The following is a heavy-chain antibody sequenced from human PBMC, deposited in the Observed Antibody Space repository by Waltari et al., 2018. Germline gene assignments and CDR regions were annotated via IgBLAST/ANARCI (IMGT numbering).Heavy chain of an antibody. J-gene: IGHJ6*02. D-gene: IGHD3-3*01. CDR2: LGAEGARK. V-gene: IGHV3-74*01. CDR3: ARDWRNLGMDV. CDR1: GFPLGNFW. Sequence: EVQMVESGGGLVQPGGSLRLSCEASGFPLGNFWVYWIRQRPGKGRMDGACLGAEGARKRYADSVRGRFNISRDNAKNAVYLQMTSLRDEDTALYYCARDWRNLGMDVWGQGTTVTVSS.